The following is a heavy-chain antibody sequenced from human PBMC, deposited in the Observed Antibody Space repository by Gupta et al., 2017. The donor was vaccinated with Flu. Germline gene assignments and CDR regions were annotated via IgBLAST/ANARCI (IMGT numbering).Heavy chain of an antibody. D-gene: IGHD6-19*01. CDR1: GLTYNNYA. CDR3: ASRAFYTSGYFFFYYFDY. CDR2: ISGRGDTT. V-gene: IGHV3-23*01. J-gene: IGHJ4*02. Sequence: EVVLLESGGGLMQPGGSLRPPCAASGLTYNNYAMSWVRQALGKGPEWVSGISGRGDTTHYADSVKGRFTISRDNSKNMLYLQMNSLRAEDTAVYYCASRAFYTSGYFFFYYFDYWGQGALVTVSS.